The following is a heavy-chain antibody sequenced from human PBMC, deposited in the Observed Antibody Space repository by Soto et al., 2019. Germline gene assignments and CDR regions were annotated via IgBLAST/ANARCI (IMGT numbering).Heavy chain of an antibody. V-gene: IGHV2-5*02. CDR1: GFSLTTSGVG. J-gene: IGHJ4*02. D-gene: IGHD3-3*01. CDR3: AHRVLRTVFGLVTTTAIFFDF. CDR2: IYWDDDK. Sequence: QITLNESGPTVVRPTETLTLTCRFSGFSLTTSGVGVGWIRQSPGKAPEWLALIYWDDDKRYSASLKSRLTTTTDTSKSQVVLTVSDLDPTDTATYYCAHRVLRTVFGLVTTTAIFFDFWGQGPPVAVSS.